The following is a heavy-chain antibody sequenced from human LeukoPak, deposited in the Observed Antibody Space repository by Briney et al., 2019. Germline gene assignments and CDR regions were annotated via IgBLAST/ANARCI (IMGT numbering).Heavy chain of an antibody. D-gene: IGHD3-10*01. V-gene: IGHV3-48*03. CDR2: ISSSGDTI. Sequence: GGSLRLSCAASGFTFSSYEMNWVRQVPGKGLEWVSYISSSGDTIYYADSVKGRFTISRDNAKNSLYLQMNSLRAEDTAVYYCARQRIRGLDFWGQGALVTVPS. CDR3: ARQRIRGLDF. CDR1: GFTFSSYE. J-gene: IGHJ4*02.